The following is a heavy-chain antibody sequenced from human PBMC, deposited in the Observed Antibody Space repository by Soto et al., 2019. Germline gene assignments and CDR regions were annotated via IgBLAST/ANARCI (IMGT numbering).Heavy chain of an antibody. Sequence: QVQLQQWGAGLLKPSETLSLTCAVYGGSFSGYYWSWIRQPPGKGLEWIGEINHSGSTNYNPSLKSRVTISVDTSKKQFSLKLSSVTAADTAVYYCARRSSSWYSGWFDPWGQGTLVTVSS. CDR3: ARRSSSWYSGWFDP. D-gene: IGHD6-13*01. J-gene: IGHJ5*02. V-gene: IGHV4-34*01. CDR2: INHSGST. CDR1: GGSFSGYY.